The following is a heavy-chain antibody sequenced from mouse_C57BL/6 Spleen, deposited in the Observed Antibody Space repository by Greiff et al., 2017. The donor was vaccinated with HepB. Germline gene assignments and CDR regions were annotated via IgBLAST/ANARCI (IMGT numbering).Heavy chain of an antibody. CDR1: GYTFTSYW. Sequence: QVQLKQPGAELVRPGSSVKLSCKASGYTFTSYWMHWVKQRPIQGLEWIGNIDPSDSETHYNQKFKDKATLTVDKSSSTAYMQLSSLTSEDSAVYYCARRAYYSNYVWYFDVWGTGTTVTVSS. D-gene: IGHD2-5*01. CDR3: ARRAYYSNYVWYFDV. J-gene: IGHJ1*03. V-gene: IGHV1-52*01. CDR2: IDPSDSET.